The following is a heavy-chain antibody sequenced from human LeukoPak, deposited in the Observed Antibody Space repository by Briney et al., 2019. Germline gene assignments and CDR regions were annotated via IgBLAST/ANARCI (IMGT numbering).Heavy chain of an antibody. D-gene: IGHD4-17*01. CDR2: ISGCGTTI. V-gene: IGHV3-11*04. CDR1: GFTFSDYY. J-gene: IGHJ4*02. Sequence: PGGSLRLSCAASGFTFSDYYMSWIRQAPGKGLEWVSYISGCGTTIYYADSVKGRFTISRDNAKNSLYLQMSSLRAEDTAVYYCAGMTTVTKDYYWGQGTLVTVSS. CDR3: AGMTTVTKDYY.